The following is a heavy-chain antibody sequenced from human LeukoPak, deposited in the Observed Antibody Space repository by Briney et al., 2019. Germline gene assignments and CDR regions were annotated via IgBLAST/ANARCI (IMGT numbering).Heavy chain of an antibody. CDR3: ARRSGYDDY. CDR1: GFTFSRYG. CDR2: ISTSSTYI. D-gene: IGHD3-3*01. V-gene: IGHV3-21*01. J-gene: IGHJ4*02. Sequence: GGSLRLSCAASGFTFSRYGMSWVRQAPGKGLEWVSSISTSSTYIYYADSVKGRFTISRDNAKNSLYLQMNSLGAEDTAVYYCARRSGYDDYWGQGTLVTVSS.